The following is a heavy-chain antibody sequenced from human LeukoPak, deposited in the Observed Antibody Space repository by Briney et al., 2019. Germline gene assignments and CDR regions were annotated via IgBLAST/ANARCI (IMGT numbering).Heavy chain of an antibody. CDR1: GYSFTSYW. V-gene: IGHV5-51*01. J-gene: IGHJ3*02. CDR2: IYPGDSDT. D-gene: IGHD2-2*01. CDR3: ARIPYIVVVLAEDWAFDI. Sequence: GESLKISCKGSGYSFTSYWIGWVRQMPGKGLEWMGIIYPGDSDTRYSPSFQGQVTISADKSISTASLQWSSLKASDTAMYYCARIPYIVVVLAEDWAFDIWGQGTMVTVSS.